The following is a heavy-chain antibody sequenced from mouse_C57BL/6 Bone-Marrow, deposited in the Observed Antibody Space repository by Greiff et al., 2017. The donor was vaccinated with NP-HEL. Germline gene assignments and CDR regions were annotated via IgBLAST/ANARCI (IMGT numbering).Heavy chain of an antibody. V-gene: IGHV1-52*01. Sequence: QVQLQQSGAELVRPGSSVKLSCKASGYTFTSYWMHWVKQRPIQGLEWIGNIDPSDSETHYNQKFKDKATLTVDKSSSTAYMQLSSLTSEDSAVYYCARGPITTVVARGPYYFDYWGQGTTLTVSS. CDR3: ARGPITTVVARGPYYFDY. CDR1: GYTFTSYW. CDR2: IDPSDSET. J-gene: IGHJ2*01. D-gene: IGHD1-1*01.